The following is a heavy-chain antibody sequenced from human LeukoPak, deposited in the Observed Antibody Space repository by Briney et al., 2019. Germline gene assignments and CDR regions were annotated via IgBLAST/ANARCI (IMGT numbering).Heavy chain of an antibody. CDR3: ATVAHCSSTSCYPYYFDF. V-gene: IGHV1-24*01. CDR2: FDPTDGAT. D-gene: IGHD2-2*01. J-gene: IGHJ4*02. Sequence: ASVKVSCEVSGYYLSELSMHWVRQAPGKGLEWMGGFDPTDGATIYTQKFQGRVTVTGDTATDTAYMELSSLRSDDTAVYYCATVAHCSSTSCYPYYFDFWGQGTLVTVSS. CDR1: GYYLSELS.